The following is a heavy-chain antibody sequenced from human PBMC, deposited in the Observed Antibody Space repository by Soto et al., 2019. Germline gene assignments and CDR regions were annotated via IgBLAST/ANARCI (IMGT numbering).Heavy chain of an antibody. CDR2: ISGSGGST. CDR3: SKRYVSGSYYCSSSGCYSWFDP. Sequence: PGGSLRLSCAASEFTFSNYAMSWVRQAPGKGLEWVSAISGSGGSTYYADSVKGRFTISRDNSKNTLYLQMNSLRAEDTAVYYYSKRYVSGSYYCSSSGCYSWFDPWGQGTLVTVSS. CDR1: EFTFSNYA. D-gene: IGHD3-10*01. V-gene: IGHV3-23*01. J-gene: IGHJ5*02.